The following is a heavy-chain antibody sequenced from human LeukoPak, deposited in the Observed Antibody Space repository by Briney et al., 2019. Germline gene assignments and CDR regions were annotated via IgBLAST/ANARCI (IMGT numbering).Heavy chain of an antibody. V-gene: IGHV3-21*01. D-gene: IGHD2-8*01. CDR1: GFTFSSYS. J-gene: IGHJ6*02. CDR3: ARDSSLLMVYAIPAYYYGMDV. Sequence: GGSLRLSCAASGFTFSSYSMNWVRQAPGKGLEWVSSISNSSSYIYYADSVKGRFTISRDNAKNSLYLQMNSLRAEDTAVYYCARDSSLLMVYAIPAYYYGMDVWGQGTTVTVSS. CDR2: ISNSSSYI.